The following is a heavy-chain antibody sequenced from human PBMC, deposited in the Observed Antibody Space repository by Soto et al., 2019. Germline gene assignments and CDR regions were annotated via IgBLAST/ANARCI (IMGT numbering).Heavy chain of an antibody. D-gene: IGHD3-10*01. CDR3: AKDPGGPYGSGSLSYYFDY. V-gene: IGHV3-23*01. Sequence: EVQLLESGGGLVQPGGSLRLSCAASGFTFSSYAMSWVRQAPGKGLEGVSAISGSGGSTYYADSVKGRFTISRDNSKNTLYLQMNSLRAEDTAVYYCAKDPGGPYGSGSLSYYFDYWGQGTLVTVSS. CDR2: ISGSGGST. J-gene: IGHJ4*02. CDR1: GFTFSSYA.